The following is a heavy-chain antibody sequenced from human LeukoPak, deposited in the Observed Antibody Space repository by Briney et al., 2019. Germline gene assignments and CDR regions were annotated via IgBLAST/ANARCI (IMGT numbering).Heavy chain of an antibody. CDR2: ISAYNGNT. D-gene: IGHD5-18*01. CDR1: GYTFTSYG. J-gene: IGHJ4*02. Sequence: GASVKVSCKASGYTFTSYGISWVRQAPGQGLEWMGWISAYNGNTNYAQKLQGRVTMTTDTSTSTAYMELRSLRSDDTAVYYCAREIHVDTAMVTGFDYWGQGTLVTVSS. V-gene: IGHV1-18*01. CDR3: AREIHVDTAMVTGFDY.